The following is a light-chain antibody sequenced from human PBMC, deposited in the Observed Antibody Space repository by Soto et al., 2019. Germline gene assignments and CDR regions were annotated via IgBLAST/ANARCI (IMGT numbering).Light chain of an antibody. V-gene: IGLV2-8*01. J-gene: IGLJ3*02. Sequence: QSALTQPPSASGSPGQSVTISCTGTSSDVGGYNYVSWYQQHPGKAPKLIIYEVTKRPSGVPDRFSGSKSGNTASLTVSGLLAEDEADYYCSSHAGIINVVFGGGTKETV. CDR3: SSHAGIINVV. CDR2: EVT. CDR1: SSDVGGYNY.